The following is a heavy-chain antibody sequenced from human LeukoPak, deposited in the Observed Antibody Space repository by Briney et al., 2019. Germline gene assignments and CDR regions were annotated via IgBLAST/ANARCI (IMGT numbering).Heavy chain of an antibody. J-gene: IGHJ5*02. CDR2: IIPILGIA. V-gene: IGHV1-69*04. D-gene: IGHD1-7*01. CDR1: GGTFSSYA. Sequence: SVKVSCKASGGTFSSYAISWVRQAPGQGLEWMGRIIPILGIANYAQKFQGRVTITADKSTSTAYMELRSLRSDDTAVYYCALELLVDWFDPWGQGTLVTVSS. CDR3: ALELLVDWFDP.